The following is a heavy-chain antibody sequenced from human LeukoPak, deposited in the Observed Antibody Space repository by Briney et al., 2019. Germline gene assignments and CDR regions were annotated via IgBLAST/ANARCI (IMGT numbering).Heavy chain of an antibody. J-gene: IGHJ4*02. Sequence: ASVKVSCKASGYTFTGYYMHWVRQAPGQGLEWMEWINPNSGGTNYAQKFQGRVTMTRDTSISTAYMELSRLRSDDTAVYYCAREGYCSGGSCWGLDYWGQGTLVTVSS. CDR2: INPNSGGT. D-gene: IGHD2-15*01. CDR1: GYTFTGYY. CDR3: AREGYCSGGSCWGLDY. V-gene: IGHV1-2*02.